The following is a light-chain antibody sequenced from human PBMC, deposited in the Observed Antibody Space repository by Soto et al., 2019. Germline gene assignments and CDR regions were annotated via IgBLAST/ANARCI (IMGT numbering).Light chain of an antibody. CDR2: KAS. CDR1: QSISSW. Sequence: DIQMTQSPSTLSASAGDRVTITCRASQSISSWLAWYQQKPGKAPKLLIYKASSLESGVPSRFSSSGSGTEFTLTISSLQPDDFATYYCQQYNSYSYTFGQGTKLEIK. V-gene: IGKV1-5*03. CDR3: QQYNSYSYT. J-gene: IGKJ2*01.